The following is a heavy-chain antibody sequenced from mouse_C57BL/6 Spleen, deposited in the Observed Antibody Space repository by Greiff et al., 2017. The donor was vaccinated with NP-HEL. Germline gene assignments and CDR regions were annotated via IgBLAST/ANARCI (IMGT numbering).Heavy chain of an antibody. D-gene: IGHD2-2*01. V-gene: IGHV1-80*01. CDR2: IYPGDGDT. Sequence: VQLQQSGAELVKPGASVKISCKASGYAFSSYWMNWVKQRPGKGLEWIGQIYPGDGDTNYNGKFKGKATLTADKSSSTAYMQLSSLTSEDAAVDCCARNGYLPWFAYWGQVTLVTVSA. CDR3: ARNGYLPWFAY. J-gene: IGHJ3*01. CDR1: GYAFSSYW.